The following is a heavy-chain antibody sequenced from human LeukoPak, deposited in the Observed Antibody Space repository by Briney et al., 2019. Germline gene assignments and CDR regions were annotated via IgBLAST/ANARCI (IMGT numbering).Heavy chain of an antibody. CDR2: MNPKSGNT. CDR3: AAILDRNYYYYMDA. CDR1: GYTFTSYA. Sequence: GASVKVSCKASGYTFTSYAINWVRQATGQGLEWMGGMNPKSGNTGYAQKFQGRVTMTRNTSISTAYMELSSLRSEDPAVYYCAAILDRNYYYYMDAWGKGTTVT. V-gene: IGHV1-8*01. J-gene: IGHJ6*03.